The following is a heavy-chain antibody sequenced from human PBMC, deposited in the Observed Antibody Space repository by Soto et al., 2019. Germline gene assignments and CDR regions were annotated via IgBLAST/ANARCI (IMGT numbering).Heavy chain of an antibody. D-gene: IGHD2-15*01. CDR1: GFSLSTSGVG. CDR2: IYWDDDK. V-gene: IGHV2-5*02. Sequence: SGPTLVNPTQTLTLTCTFSGFSLSTSGVGVGWIRQPPGKALEWLALIYWDDDKRYSPSLKSRLTITKDTSKNQVVLTMTNMDPVDTATYYCAHSAPWSRGYCSGGSCYGRYNLFDSWGQGTLVIVSS. CDR3: AHSAPWSRGYCSGGSCYGRYNLFDS. J-gene: IGHJ5*01.